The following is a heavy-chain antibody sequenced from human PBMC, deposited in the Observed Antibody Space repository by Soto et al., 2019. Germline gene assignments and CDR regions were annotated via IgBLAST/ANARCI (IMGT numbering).Heavy chain of an antibody. J-gene: IGHJ3*02. CDR3: ARDRNKLWKNDAFDI. CDR2: IYHSGDT. Sequence: QVQLQESGPGLVKPSETLSLTCSVSGDSLNSYYWSWIRQSPAKGLEWLGYIYHSGDTKYNPSLQIRISISVDTTENQFSLRLSSVTAADTAVYFCARDRNKLWKNDAFDIWGQGTMVTVSS. D-gene: IGHD1-1*01. CDR1: GDSLNSYY. V-gene: IGHV4-59*01.